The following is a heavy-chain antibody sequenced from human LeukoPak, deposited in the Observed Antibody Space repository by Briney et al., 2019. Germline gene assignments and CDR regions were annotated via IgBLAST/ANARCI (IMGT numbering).Heavy chain of an antibody. V-gene: IGHV3-30*02. D-gene: IGHD2-21*01. CDR2: IRYDASDK. Sequence: GGSLRLSCAASGFTFSSYGLHWVRQAPGKGLDWVAFIRYDASDKYYADSVKGRFTISRDNSKNTLFLQMNSLRTEDTAVYYCAKDGDDCIDYWGPGTLVTVSS. CDR1: GFTFSSYG. CDR3: AKDGDDCIDY. J-gene: IGHJ4*02.